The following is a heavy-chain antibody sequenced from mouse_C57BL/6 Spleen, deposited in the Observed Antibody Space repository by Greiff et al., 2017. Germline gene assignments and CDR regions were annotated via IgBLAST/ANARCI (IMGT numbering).Heavy chain of an antibody. D-gene: IGHD1-1*01. Sequence: VQLKQPGAELVKPGASVKLSCKASGYTFTSYWMQWVKQRPGQGLEWIGEIDPSDSYTNYNQKFKGKATLTVDTSSSTAYMQLSSLTSEDSAVYYCARYYYGSSAMDYWGQGTSVTVSS. CDR2: IDPSDSYT. CDR1: GYTFTSYW. J-gene: IGHJ4*01. V-gene: IGHV1-50*01. CDR3: ARYYYGSSAMDY.